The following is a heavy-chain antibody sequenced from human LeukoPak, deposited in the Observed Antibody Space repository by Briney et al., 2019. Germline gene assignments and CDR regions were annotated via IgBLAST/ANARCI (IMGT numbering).Heavy chain of an antibody. J-gene: IGHJ4*02. CDR3: AKRGVVIRVFLVGFHKEAYYFDS. V-gene: IGHV3-23*01. D-gene: IGHD3-10*01. Sequence: GGSLRLSCAVSGITLSNYGMSWVRQAPGERVEWVAGLSGSGGGPNYADSVQGRFTISRDNPKNTLYRQMNSLRAEDTAVYFCAKRGVVIRVFLVGFHKEAYYFDSWGQGALVTVSS. CDR1: GITLSNYG. CDR2: LSGSGGGP.